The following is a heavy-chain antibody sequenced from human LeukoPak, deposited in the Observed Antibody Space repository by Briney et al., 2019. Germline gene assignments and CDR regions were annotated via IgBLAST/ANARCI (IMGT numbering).Heavy chain of an antibody. CDR3: ARGSESTFYYYGMDV. CDR1: GGSISRYY. J-gene: IGHJ6*02. CDR2: IYTSGST. Sequence: SETLSLTCTVSGGSISRYYWSWVRQPAGKGLEWIGRIYTSGSTNYNPSLKSRVTMSVDTSKNQFSLKLSSVTAADTAVYYCARGSESTFYYYGMDVWGQGTTVTVSS. V-gene: IGHV4-4*07.